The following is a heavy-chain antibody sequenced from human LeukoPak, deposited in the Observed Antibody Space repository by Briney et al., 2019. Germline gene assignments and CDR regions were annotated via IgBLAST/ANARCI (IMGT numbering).Heavy chain of an antibody. Sequence: ASVKVSCKASGYTFSNHYTHWARQAPGQGLEWMGIIHPSGTDTKYAQKFQGRVTLTRDTSTSTVYMELSSLRSEDTAVYYCARDKTGWSALDIWGQGTMVTVSS. J-gene: IGHJ3*02. CDR3: ARDKTGWSALDI. V-gene: IGHV1-46*01. D-gene: IGHD6-19*01. CDR2: IHPSGTDT. CDR1: GYTFSNHY.